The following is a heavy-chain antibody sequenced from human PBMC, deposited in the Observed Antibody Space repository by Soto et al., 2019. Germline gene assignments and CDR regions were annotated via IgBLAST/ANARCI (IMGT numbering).Heavy chain of an antibody. CDR1: GGSITSGGYY. V-gene: IGHV4-31*03. J-gene: IGHJ4*02. D-gene: IGHD3-10*01. Sequence: QVQLQESGPGLVKPSQTLSLTCTVSGGSITSGGYYWSWIRHHPGQGLEWLGYIYDSGSTFYNPSLKSRITLSVDTSKNQFSLNLSSVTVADTAVYFCARKQAGYFYGIDYWGQGTRVTIDS. CDR3: ARKQAGYFYGIDY. CDR2: IYDSGST.